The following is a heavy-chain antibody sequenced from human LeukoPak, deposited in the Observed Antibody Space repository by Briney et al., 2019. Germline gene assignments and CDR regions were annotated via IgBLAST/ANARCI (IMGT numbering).Heavy chain of an antibody. CDR1: GGSLSTYH. J-gene: IGHJ4*02. Sequence: PSETLSLTCIVSGGSLSTYHWIWIRQPAGKGLEWIGRIYPSGITNYNPSLKSRVTMSVDTSKNQFSLRLTSVTAADTAVYYCARLQSGLGYFDSWGQGILVTVSS. V-gene: IGHV4-4*07. CDR3: ARLQSGLGYFDS. CDR2: IYPSGIT.